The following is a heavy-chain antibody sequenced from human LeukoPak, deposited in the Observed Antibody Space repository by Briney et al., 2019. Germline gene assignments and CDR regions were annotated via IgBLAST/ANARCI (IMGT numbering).Heavy chain of an antibody. CDR2: IHYIGST. J-gene: IGHJ4*02. D-gene: IGHD6-19*01. Sequence: SETLSLTCTVSGDSISSHSYFWGWIRQPPGKGLEWIGNIHYIGSTYYNPSLKSRVTISVDTSTNQFSLKLSSVTAADTAVYYCAKTLPYSGGWRATVDFWGQGTLVTVSS. CDR3: AKTLPYSGGWRATVDF. V-gene: IGHV4-39*01. CDR1: GDSISSHSYF.